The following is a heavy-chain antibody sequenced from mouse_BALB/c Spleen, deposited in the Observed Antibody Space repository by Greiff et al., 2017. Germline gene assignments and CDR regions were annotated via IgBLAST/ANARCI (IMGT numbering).Heavy chain of an antibody. Sequence: EVMLVESGGGLVQPGGSRKLSCAASGFTFSSFGMHWVRQAPVKGLEWVAYISSGSSTIYYADTVQGRFTISRDNPKNTLFLQMTSLRSEDTAMYYCARGYGKTLYYAMDYWGQGTSVTVSS. V-gene: IGHV5-17*02. D-gene: IGHD2-1*01. CDR2: ISSGSSTI. CDR3: ARGYGKTLYYAMDY. J-gene: IGHJ4*01. CDR1: GFTFSSFG.